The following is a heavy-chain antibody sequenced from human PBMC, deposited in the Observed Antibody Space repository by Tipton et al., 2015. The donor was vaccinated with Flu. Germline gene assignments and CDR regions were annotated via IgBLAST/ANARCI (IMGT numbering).Heavy chain of an antibody. CDR2: IYHSGST. J-gene: IGHJ5*02. CDR3: ARDGGYGDYAGWFDP. Sequence: TLSLTCTVSGYSISSGYYWGWIRQPPGKGLEWIGSIYHSGSTYYNPSLKSRVTISVDTSKNQFSLKLSSMTAADTAVYYYARDGGYGDYAGWFDPWGQGTLVTVSS. CDR1: GYSISSGYY. D-gene: IGHD4-17*01. V-gene: IGHV4-38-2*02.